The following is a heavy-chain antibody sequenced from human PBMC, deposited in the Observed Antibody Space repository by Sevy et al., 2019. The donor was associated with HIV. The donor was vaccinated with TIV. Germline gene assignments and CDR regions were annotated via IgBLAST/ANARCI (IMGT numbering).Heavy chain of an antibody. CDR3: GRRHTARSQNKAAGATGMKGEFDY. Sequence: GGSLRLSCAASGFTFSSYSMNWVRQAPGKGLEWVSSISSSSSYIYYADSVKGRFTISRDNAKNSLYLQMNSLRAEDTAVYYCGRRHTARSQNKAAGATGMKGEFDYWGQGTLVTVSS. CDR2: ISSSSSYI. CDR1: GFTFSSYS. V-gene: IGHV3-21*01. D-gene: IGHD1-1*01. J-gene: IGHJ4*02.